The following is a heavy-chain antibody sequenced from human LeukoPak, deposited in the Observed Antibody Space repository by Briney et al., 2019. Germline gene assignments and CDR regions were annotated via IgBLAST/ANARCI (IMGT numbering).Heavy chain of an antibody. J-gene: IGHJ5*02. V-gene: IGHV4-59*01. CDR2: IYYGETS. D-gene: IGHD5-18*01. Sequence: PGGSLRLSCAASGFTFSSYAMSWIRQSPGKGLEWIGNIYYGETSNYNPSLESRVTISVDTSKNQFSLKLTSVAAADTAVYYCARGYSYGYSYIWFDPWGQGTLVTVSS. CDR3: ARGYSYGYSYIWFDP. CDR1: GFTFSSYA.